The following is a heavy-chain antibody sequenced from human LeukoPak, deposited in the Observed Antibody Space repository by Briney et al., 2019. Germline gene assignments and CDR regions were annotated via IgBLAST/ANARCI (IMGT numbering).Heavy chain of an antibody. Sequence: ASVDVSCKASGYTFNKHGISWVRQAPGQGLEWMGWISCDNGDTHYAQKFQGRVTMTTDTSTTTAYMELRSLRSDDTALYYCARDPTNTSGRYAFFDYWGQGTLVTVS. J-gene: IGHJ4*02. CDR1: GYTFNKHG. V-gene: IGHV1-18*01. CDR2: ISCDNGDT. CDR3: ARDPTNTSGRYAFFDY. D-gene: IGHD6-19*01.